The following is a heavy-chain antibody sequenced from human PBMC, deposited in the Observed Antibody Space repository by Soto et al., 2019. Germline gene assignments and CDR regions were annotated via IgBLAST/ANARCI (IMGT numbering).Heavy chain of an antibody. CDR3: AKDRKSGAIFGVVKDY. V-gene: IGHV3-23*01. CDR1: GFTFSSYA. Sequence: PGGSLRLSCAASGFTFSSYAMSWVRQAPGKGLEWVSAISGSGGSTYYADSVKGRFTISRDNSKNTLYLQMNSLRAEDTAVYYCAKDRKSGAIFGVVKDYWGQGTLVTVSS. CDR2: ISGSGGST. D-gene: IGHD3-3*01. J-gene: IGHJ4*02.